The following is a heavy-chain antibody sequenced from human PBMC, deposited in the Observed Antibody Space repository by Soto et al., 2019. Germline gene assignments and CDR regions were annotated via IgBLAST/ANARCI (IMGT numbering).Heavy chain of an antibody. V-gene: IGHV1-58*01. CDR1: GLTFIDSA. D-gene: IGHD3-22*01. Sequence: GASVKVSCKASGLTFIDSAVQWVRQTRGYRLEWIGWIVVGSGNTNYAQEFQGRVTITRDMSTNTVYMEMSSLRSEDSAVFYCAADVLTCSYDSSGDYFDGFDTWGQGTMVTVSS. CDR2: IVVGSGNT. CDR3: AADVLTCSYDSSGDYFDGFDT. J-gene: IGHJ3*02.